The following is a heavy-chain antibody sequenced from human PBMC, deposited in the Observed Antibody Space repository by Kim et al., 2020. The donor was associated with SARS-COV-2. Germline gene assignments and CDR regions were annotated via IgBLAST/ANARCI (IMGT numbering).Heavy chain of an antibody. Sequence: GGSLRLSCAASGFTFSSYSMNWVRQAPGKGLEWVSSISSSSSYIYYADSVKGRFTISRDNAKNSLYLQMNSLRAEDTAVYYCARDQSHSSSNPFDYWGQGTLVTVSS. D-gene: IGHD6-6*01. V-gene: IGHV3-21*01. CDR3: ARDQSHSSSNPFDY. CDR2: ISSSSSYI. CDR1: GFTFSSYS. J-gene: IGHJ4*02.